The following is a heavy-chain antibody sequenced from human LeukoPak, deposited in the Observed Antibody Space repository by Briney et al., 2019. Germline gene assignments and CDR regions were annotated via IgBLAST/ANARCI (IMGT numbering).Heavy chain of an antibody. CDR1: GGSISSGDYY. J-gene: IGHJ4*02. Sequence: PSQTLSLTCTVSGGSISSGDYYWSWIRQPPGKGLEWIGEVHLDGRTNYNPSLKSRLIMSVDLPENHISLKLTSVTAADTAVYYCASSSNTRPGYWGQGILVTVSS. CDR2: VHLDGRT. CDR3: ASSSNTRPGY. V-gene: IGHV4-30-4*01. D-gene: IGHD6-13*01.